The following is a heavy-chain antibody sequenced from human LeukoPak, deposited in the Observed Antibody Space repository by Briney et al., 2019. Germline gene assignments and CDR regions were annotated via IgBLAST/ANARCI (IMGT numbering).Heavy chain of an antibody. V-gene: IGHV3-11*05. Sequence: GGSLRLSCAASGFTFSGYYMSWIRQAPGKGLEWVSCIGSSSSYTNYADSVKGRFTISRDNAKDSLYLQMDGLRAEDTAVYYCARDRGAVAATWFDYWGQGTLVTVSS. J-gene: IGHJ4*02. CDR3: ARDRGAVAATWFDY. CDR1: GFTFSGYY. D-gene: IGHD6-19*01. CDR2: IGSSSSYT.